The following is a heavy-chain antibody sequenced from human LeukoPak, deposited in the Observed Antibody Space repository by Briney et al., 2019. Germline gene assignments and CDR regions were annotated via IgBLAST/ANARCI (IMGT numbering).Heavy chain of an antibody. J-gene: IGHJ5*02. D-gene: IGHD2-2*01. V-gene: IGHV4-4*07. Sequence: SETLSLTCTVSGGSISSYYWSWIRQPAGKGLEWIGRIYTSGSTNYNPSLKSRVTMSVDTSKNQFSLKLSSVTAADTAVYYCVGSRVVVPDNWFDPWGQGTLVTVSS. CDR2: IYTSGST. CDR1: GGSISSYY. CDR3: VGSRVVVPDNWFDP.